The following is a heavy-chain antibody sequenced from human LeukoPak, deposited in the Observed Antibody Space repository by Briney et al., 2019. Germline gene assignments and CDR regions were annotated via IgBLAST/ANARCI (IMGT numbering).Heavy chain of an antibody. D-gene: IGHD3-22*01. J-gene: IGHJ4*02. Sequence: PGGSLRLSCAASGFTFSSYSMNWVRQAPGKGLEWGSYISGSSSTLYYADSVKGRFTISRDNGKNTLYLQMNSLRAEDTAVYYCARGSTYYDSSGQVPFDYWGQGTLVTVSS. CDR1: GFTFSSYS. CDR2: ISGSSSTL. V-gene: IGHV3-48*01. CDR3: ARGSTYYDSSGQVPFDY.